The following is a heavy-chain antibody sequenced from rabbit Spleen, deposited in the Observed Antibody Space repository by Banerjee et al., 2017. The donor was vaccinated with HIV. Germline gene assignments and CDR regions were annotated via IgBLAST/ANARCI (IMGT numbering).Heavy chain of an antibody. CDR3: ARGRYGGATGTTYGYYGMDL. D-gene: IGHD4-2*01. CDR2: IYTGSSGRT. V-gene: IGHV1S45*01. J-gene: IGHJ6*01. Sequence: QEQLEESGGGLVQPEGSLTLTCTASGFTISGSDYMCWVRQAPGKGLEWIACIYTGSSGRTYAANWAKGRFTISKTSSTTVTLQMTSLTAADTATYFCARGRYGGATGTTYGYYGMDLWGPGTLVTVS. CDR1: GFTISGSDY.